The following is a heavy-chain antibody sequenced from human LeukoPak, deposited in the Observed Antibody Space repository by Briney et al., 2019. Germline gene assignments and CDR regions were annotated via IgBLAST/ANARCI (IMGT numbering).Heavy chain of an antibody. CDR1: GFTFSSYS. Sequence: GGSLRLPCAASGFTFSSYSMNWVRQAPGKGLEWVSSISSSSSYIYYADSVKGRFTISRDNAKNSLYLQMNSLRAEDTAVYYCADRAAAGFHFDYWGQGTLVTVSS. D-gene: IGHD6-13*01. V-gene: IGHV3-21*01. CDR2: ISSSSSYI. J-gene: IGHJ4*02. CDR3: ADRAAAGFHFDY.